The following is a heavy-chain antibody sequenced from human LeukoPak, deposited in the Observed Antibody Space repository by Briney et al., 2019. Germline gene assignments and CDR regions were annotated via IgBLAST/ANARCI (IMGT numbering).Heavy chain of an antibody. CDR3: AIMHPYYDGNGYWVQ. Sequence: PGESLRLSCAASGFTFSSYAMSWVRQAPGKGLEWVSGISVSGTSTSNADSVKGRFTTSRDNPRNTLYLQMNSLRAEDTALYYCAIMHPYYDGNGYWVQWGQGALVTVSS. J-gene: IGHJ4*02. CDR2: ISVSGTST. CDR1: GFTFSSYA. V-gene: IGHV3-23*01. D-gene: IGHD3-22*01.